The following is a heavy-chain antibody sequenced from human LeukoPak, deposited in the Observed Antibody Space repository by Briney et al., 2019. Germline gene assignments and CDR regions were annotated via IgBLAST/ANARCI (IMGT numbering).Heavy chain of an antibody. D-gene: IGHD3-22*01. Sequence: GGSLRLSCAASGFTFDDYAMHWVRQAPGKGLEWVSLISGDGGSTYYAASVKGRFTISRDNSKNSLYLQMNSLRTEGTALYYCAKDTLMLNYYDSSGYLTYWGQGTLVTVSS. J-gene: IGHJ4*02. CDR2: ISGDGGST. CDR3: AKDTLMLNYYDSSGYLTY. CDR1: GFTFDDYA. V-gene: IGHV3-43*02.